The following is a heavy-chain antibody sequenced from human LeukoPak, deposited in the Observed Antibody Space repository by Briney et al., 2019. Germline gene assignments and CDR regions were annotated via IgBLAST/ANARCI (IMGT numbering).Heavy chain of an antibody. CDR1: GFTFSSYA. V-gene: IGHV3-23*01. CDR2: ISGSGGST. Sequence: GGSLRLSCAASGFTFSSYAMSWVRQAPGKGLEWVSAISGSGGSTYYADSVKGRFTISRDNSKNTLYLQMNSLRAEDTAVYYCAKDRKDYVWGSYSDYWGQGTLVTVSS. CDR3: AKDRKDYVWGSYSDY. J-gene: IGHJ4*02. D-gene: IGHD3-16*01.